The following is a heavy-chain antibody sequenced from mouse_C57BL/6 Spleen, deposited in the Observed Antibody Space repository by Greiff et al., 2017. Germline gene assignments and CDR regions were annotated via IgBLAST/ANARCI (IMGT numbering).Heavy chain of an antibody. CDR3: ARFQTAQATFFDY. Sequence: VQLQQPGAELVRPGSSVKLSCKASGYTFTSYWMHWVKQRPIQGLEWIGNIDPSDSETHYNQKFKDKATLTVDKSSSTAYMQLSSLTSEDSAVYYCARFQTAQATFFDYWGQGTTLTVSS. V-gene: IGHV1-52*01. CDR1: GYTFTSYW. CDR2: IDPSDSET. D-gene: IGHD3-2*02. J-gene: IGHJ2*01.